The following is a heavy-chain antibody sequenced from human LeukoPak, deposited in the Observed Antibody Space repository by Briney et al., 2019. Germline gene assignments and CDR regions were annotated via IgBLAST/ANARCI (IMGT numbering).Heavy chain of an antibody. D-gene: IGHD2-8*01. Sequence: GGSLRLSCAASGFTVTTNYMNWVRQAPGKGPEWVAHINSADNVEYYTDSVRGRFTMSRDNAKDLLYLQMNSLRDEDTAVYYCARDTVNGPFVISLDLWGQGVLVTVSS. CDR3: ARDTVNGPFVISLDL. CDR1: GFTVTTNY. J-gene: IGHJ5*02. V-gene: IGHV3-21*06. CDR2: INSADNVE.